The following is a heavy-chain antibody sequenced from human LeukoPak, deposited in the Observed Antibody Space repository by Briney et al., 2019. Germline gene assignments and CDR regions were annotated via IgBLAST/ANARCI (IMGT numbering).Heavy chain of an antibody. V-gene: IGHV1-8*01. CDR1: GYTFTSYD. J-gene: IGHJ3*02. Sequence: ASVKVSCKASGYTFTSYDINWVRQATGQGLEWMGWVNPNTGNTGYAQKFQGRVTITRNTSISTAYMELSSLRSEDTAVYYCARAWVISRLGDAFDIWGQGTMVTVSS. CDR3: ARAWVISRLGDAFDI. D-gene: IGHD7-27*01. CDR2: VNPNTGNT.